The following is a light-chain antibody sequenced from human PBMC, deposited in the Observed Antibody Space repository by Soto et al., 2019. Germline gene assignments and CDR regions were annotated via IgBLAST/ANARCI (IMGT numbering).Light chain of an antibody. CDR1: SSDVGHYDY. J-gene: IGLJ3*02. CDR2: EVT. Sequence: QSVLTQPASVSGSSGQSITISCTGTSSDVGHYDYVSWYQQHPGKVPKLIISEVTTRPSGVSDRFSGSKSGNTASLTISRLQAEDEAHYYCSSYTTAYTQVFGGGTKVTVL. CDR3: SSYTTAYTQV. V-gene: IGLV2-14*01.